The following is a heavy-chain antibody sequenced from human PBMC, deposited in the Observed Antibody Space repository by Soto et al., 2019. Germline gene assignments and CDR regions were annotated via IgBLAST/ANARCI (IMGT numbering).Heavy chain of an antibody. CDR2: INAGNGNT. D-gene: IGHD3-3*01. J-gene: IGHJ5*02. CDR3: ARERAPYDFWSGYYPNWFDP. V-gene: IGHV1-3*01. CDR1: GYTFTSYA. Sequence: QVQRVQSGAEVKKPGASVKVSCKASGYTFTSYAMHWVRQAPGQRLEWMGWINAGNGNTKYSQKFQGRVTITRDTSASTAYMELSSLRSEDTAVYYCARERAPYDFWSGYYPNWFDPWGQGTLVTVSS.